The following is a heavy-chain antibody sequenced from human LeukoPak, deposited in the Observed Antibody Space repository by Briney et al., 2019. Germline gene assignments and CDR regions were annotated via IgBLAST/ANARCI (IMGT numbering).Heavy chain of an antibody. CDR2: IYPDDSDT. CDR3: ARRGQTVAGTNFDY. D-gene: IGHD6-19*01. J-gene: IGHJ4*02. V-gene: IGHV5-51*01. Sequence: GESLEISCKAYGYKFTNYWIGWVRQMPGKGLEWMGIIYPDDSDTRYSPSFQGQVTISADKSISTAYLQWSSLKASDTALYYCARRGQTVAGTNFDYWGQGTLVTVSS. CDR1: GYKFTNYW.